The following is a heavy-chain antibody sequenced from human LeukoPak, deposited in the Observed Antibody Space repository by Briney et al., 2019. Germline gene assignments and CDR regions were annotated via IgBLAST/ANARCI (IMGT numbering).Heavy chain of an antibody. CDR1: GLTFRSYW. D-gene: IGHD3-10*01. CDR3: ARDSDLWFGKYYFDY. V-gene: IGHV3-7*01. Sequence: GGSLRLSCAVSGLTFRSYWMTWVRQAPGKGLEWVANIKPDGREKYYVDSVKGRFTISRDNAKNSLYLQMNSLRAEDTAVYYCARDSDLWFGKYYFDYWGQEPWSPSPQ. CDR2: IKPDGREK. J-gene: IGHJ4*01.